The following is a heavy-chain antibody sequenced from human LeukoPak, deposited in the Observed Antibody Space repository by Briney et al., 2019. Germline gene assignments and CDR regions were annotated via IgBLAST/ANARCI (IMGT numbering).Heavy chain of an antibody. CDR3: ARGSCSSTSCYVFSLDFDY. J-gene: IGHJ4*02. CDR2: INPNSGGT. Sequence: ASVKVSCKASGYTFTGYYMHWVRQAPGQGLEWMGWINPNSGGTNYAQKSQGWVTMTRDTSISTAYMELSRLRSGDTAVYYCARGSCSSTSCYVFSLDFDYWGQGTLVTVSS. V-gene: IGHV1-2*04. D-gene: IGHD2-2*01. CDR1: GYTFTGYY.